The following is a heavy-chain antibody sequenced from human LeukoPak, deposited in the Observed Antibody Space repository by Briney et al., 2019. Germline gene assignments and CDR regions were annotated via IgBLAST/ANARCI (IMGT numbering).Heavy chain of an antibody. CDR3: ARDSDGYNHLDY. CDR2: IYYSGST. D-gene: IGHD5-24*01. Sequence: PSETLSLTCTVSGGSISSSSYYWSWIRQPPGKGLEWIGYIYYSGSTYYNPSLKSRVTISVDTSKNQFSLKLSSVTAADTAVYYCARDSDGYNHLDYWGQGTLVTVSS. CDR1: GGSISSSSYY. V-gene: IGHV4-30-4*01. J-gene: IGHJ4*02.